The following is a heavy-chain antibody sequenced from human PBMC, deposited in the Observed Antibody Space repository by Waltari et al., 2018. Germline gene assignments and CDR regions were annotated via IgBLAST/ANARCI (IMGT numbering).Heavy chain of an antibody. J-gene: IGHJ4*02. Sequence: DVQLVESGGGLVRPGGSLGLSCAASGFGFRNYTMDWVRQAPGKGLEWVAFISSDRSYIYYADSVKGRFTISRDNAKNSLYLQMNSLRAEDTAVYYCTRARSGSFSTLFEHWGQGTVVTVSS. CDR3: TRARSGSFSTLFEH. CDR1: GFGFRNYT. CDR2: ISSDRSYI. D-gene: IGHD1-26*01. V-gene: IGHV3-21*01.